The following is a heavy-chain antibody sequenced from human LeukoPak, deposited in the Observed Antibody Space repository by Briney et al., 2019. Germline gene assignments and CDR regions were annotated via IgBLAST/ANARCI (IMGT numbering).Heavy chain of an antibody. CDR3: AKDGRDGYNLVDY. V-gene: IGHV3-30*18. Sequence: PGRSLRLSCAVSGFTFSSYGMHWVRQAPGKGLEWVAVISYDGSNKYYADSVKGRFTISRDNSKNTLYLQMNSLRAEDTAVYYCAKDGRDGYNLVDYWGQGTLVTVSS. CDR2: ISYDGSNK. J-gene: IGHJ4*02. CDR1: GFTFSSYG. D-gene: IGHD5-24*01.